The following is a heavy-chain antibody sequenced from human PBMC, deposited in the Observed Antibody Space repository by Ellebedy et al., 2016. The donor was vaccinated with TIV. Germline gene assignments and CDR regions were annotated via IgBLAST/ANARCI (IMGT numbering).Heavy chain of an antibody. CDR2: IHYDGST. CDR3: ARHVVWLSGMVF. D-gene: IGHD3-3*01. V-gene: IGHV4-39*01. CDR1: GGSVSTNYY. J-gene: IGHJ6*02. Sequence: MPGGSLRLSCTVSGGSVSTNYYWGWVRQPPGKWLECIGGIHYDGSTYYNSDLKSRVTISIDTSKNQFSLKLSSVTTADTAVYCCARHVVWLSGMVFWGHGTTVTVSS.